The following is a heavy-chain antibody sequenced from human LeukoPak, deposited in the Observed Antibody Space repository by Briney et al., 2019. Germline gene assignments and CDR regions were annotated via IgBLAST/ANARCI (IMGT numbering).Heavy chain of an antibody. Sequence: SETLSLTCTVSGGSITTYYWSWIRQPPGKGLEWTGYIDYSGSTNYNPSLESRVTISVDTSKNQFSLKLNSVTAADTAVYYCAKGAVMTASYSFDVWGQGTVVTVSS. CDR3: AKGAVMTASYSFDV. D-gene: IGHD2-21*02. V-gene: IGHV4-59*08. CDR2: IDYSGST. CDR1: GGSITTYY. J-gene: IGHJ3*01.